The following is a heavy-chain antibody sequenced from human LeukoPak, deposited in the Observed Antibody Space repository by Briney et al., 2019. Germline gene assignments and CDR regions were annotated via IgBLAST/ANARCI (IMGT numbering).Heavy chain of an antibody. D-gene: IGHD1-1*01. CDR2: ISAYTGNT. J-gene: IGHJ4*02. CDR3: ARVGYNWNDDYYFDY. V-gene: IGHV1-18*04. Sequence: GGSVRSSCKASGYALTSSGIGWVRQAPGQGREWMGWISAYTGNTNYAQNLKGRVTMTTDTSTSTAYMDLRSLRSDDTAVYYCARVGYNWNDDYYFDYWGQGTLVTVSS. CDR1: GYALTSSG.